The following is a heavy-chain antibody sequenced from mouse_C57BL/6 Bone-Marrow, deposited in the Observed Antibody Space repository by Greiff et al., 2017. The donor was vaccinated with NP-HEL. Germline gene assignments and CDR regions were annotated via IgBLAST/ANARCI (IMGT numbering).Heavy chain of an antibody. V-gene: IGHV3-8*01. D-gene: IGHD2-4*01. CDR1: GYSITSDH. Sequence: EVKLVESGPGLAKPSQTLSLTCSVTGYSITSDHWNWIRKFPGNKLEYMGYISYSGSTYYNPSLKSRISITRDTSKNQYYLQLNSVTTEDTATYYCARCDYDGSFDYWGQGTTLTVSS. CDR2: ISYSGST. J-gene: IGHJ2*01. CDR3: ARCDYDGSFDY.